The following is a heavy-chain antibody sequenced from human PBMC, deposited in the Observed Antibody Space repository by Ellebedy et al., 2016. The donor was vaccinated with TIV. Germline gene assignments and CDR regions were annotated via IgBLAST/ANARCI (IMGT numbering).Heavy chain of an antibody. D-gene: IGHD6-19*01. CDR2: IKQDGSEK. V-gene: IGHV3-7*01. Sequence: GGSLRLSCAASGFTFNSFWMSWVRQAPGKGLEWVANIKQDGSEKYYVDSVMGRFSISRDNTKNSLYLQMNSLTDEDTAVYYCARDQWLGRAYYFDSWGQGTLVTVSS. CDR1: GFTFNSFW. J-gene: IGHJ4*02. CDR3: ARDQWLGRAYYFDS.